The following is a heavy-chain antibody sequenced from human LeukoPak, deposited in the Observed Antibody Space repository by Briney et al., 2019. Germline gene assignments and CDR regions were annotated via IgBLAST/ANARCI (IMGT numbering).Heavy chain of an antibody. CDR1: GGSISSGDYY. V-gene: IGHV4-30-4*01. J-gene: IGHJ4*02. Sequence: SETLSLTCTVPGGSISSGDYYWSWIRQPPGKGLEWIGYIYYSGSTYYNPSLKSRVTISVDTSKNQFSLKLSSVTAADTAVYYCARRFLEWSAADYWGQGTLVTVSS. CDR2: IYYSGST. D-gene: IGHD3-3*01. CDR3: ARRFLEWSAADY.